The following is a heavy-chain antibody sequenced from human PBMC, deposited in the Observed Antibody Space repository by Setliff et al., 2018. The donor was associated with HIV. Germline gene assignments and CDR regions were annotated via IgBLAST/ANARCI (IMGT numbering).Heavy chain of an antibody. CDR1: GGSISSYY. D-gene: IGHD5-12*01. Sequence: SETLSLTCTVSGGSISSYYWSWIRQPAGKGLEWIGRIYTSGSTNYNPSLKSRVTMSVDTSKNQFSLKLTSVTAADTAVYFCAREKYKFGYQVYFFDSWGQGTLVTVSS. J-gene: IGHJ4*02. CDR3: AREKYKFGYQVYFFDS. CDR2: IYTSGST. V-gene: IGHV4-4*07.